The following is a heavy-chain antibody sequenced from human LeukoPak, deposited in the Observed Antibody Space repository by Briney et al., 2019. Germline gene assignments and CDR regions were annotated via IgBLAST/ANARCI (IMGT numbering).Heavy chain of an antibody. V-gene: IGHV1-2*02. CDR1: GYTFTGYY. Sequence: GASVKVSCKTPGYTFTGYYMHWVRQAPGQGLEWMGWINPNSGGTNYAQKFQGRVTMTRDTSISTAYMELSRLRSDDTAVYHCATDYGSGSFSYWGQGTLVTVSS. J-gene: IGHJ4*02. D-gene: IGHD3-10*01. CDR3: ATDYGSGSFSY. CDR2: INPNSGGT.